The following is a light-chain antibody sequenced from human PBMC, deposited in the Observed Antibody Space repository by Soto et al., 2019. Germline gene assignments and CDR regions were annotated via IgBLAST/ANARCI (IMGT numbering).Light chain of an antibody. CDR2: GAS. CDR3: QQYKNWPSFT. J-gene: IGKJ4*01. CDR1: QSVSSN. V-gene: IGKV3-15*01. Sequence: EIVMTQSPATLSVSPGERATLSCRASQSVSSNLAWYQQKPGQAPRLLIYGASTRATGIPARFSGSGSGTEFTLTISSLQSEDFAVYYCQQYKNWPSFTFGGGTKVDIK.